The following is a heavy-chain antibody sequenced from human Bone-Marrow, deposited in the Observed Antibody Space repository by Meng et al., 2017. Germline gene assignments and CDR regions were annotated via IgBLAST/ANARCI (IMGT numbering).Heavy chain of an antibody. CDR2: IWYDGSNK. Sequence: GGSLRLSCAASGFTFSSYGMHWVRQAPGKGLEWVAVIWYDGSNKYYADSVKGRFTISRDNSKNTLYLQMNSLKTEDTAVYYCSGHVDYWGHGTLVTVSS. CDR1: GFTFSSYG. CDR3: SGHVDY. V-gene: IGHV3-33*01. J-gene: IGHJ4*01.